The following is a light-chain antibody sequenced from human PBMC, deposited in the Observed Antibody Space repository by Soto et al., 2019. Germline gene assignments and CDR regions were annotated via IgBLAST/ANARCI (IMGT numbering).Light chain of an antibody. V-gene: IGKV1-8*01. Sequence: AIRMTQSPSSLSASTGDRVTITCRASQGISSYLAWYQQKPGKAPKLLIYAASTLQSGVPSRFSGSGSGTDLTLTISCLQSEDFATYYCQQYYSYPLTFGQGTKVEI. CDR3: QQYYSYPLT. J-gene: IGKJ1*01. CDR1: QGISSY. CDR2: AAS.